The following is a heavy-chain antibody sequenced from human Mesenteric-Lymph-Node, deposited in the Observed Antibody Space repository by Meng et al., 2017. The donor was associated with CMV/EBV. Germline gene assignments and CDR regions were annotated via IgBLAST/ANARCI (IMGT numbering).Heavy chain of an antibody. CDR2: IYYSGST. J-gene: IGHJ3*02. CDR3: ARVGPITMGAFDI. Sequence: SETLSLTCTVSGGSISSGGYYWSWIRQHPGKGLEWIGYIYYSGSTNYNPSLKSRVTISVDTSKNQFSLKLSSVTAADTAVYYCARVGPITMGAFDIWGQGTMVTVSS. D-gene: IGHD3-10*01. CDR1: GGSISSGGYY. V-gene: IGHV4-61*08.